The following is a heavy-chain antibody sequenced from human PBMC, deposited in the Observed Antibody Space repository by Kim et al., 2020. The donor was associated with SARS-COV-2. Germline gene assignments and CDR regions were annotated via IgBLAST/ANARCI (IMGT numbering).Heavy chain of an antibody. CDR2: ISWDGGST. CDR3: AKGKHYYDSSVFDY. Sequence: GGSLRLSCAASGFTFDDYAMHWVRQAPGKGLEWVSLISWDGGSTYYADSVKGRFTISRDNSKNSLYLQMNSLRAEDTALYYCAKGKHYYDSSVFDYWGQGTLVTVSS. J-gene: IGHJ4*02. CDR1: GFTFDDYA. V-gene: IGHV3-43D*03. D-gene: IGHD3-22*01.